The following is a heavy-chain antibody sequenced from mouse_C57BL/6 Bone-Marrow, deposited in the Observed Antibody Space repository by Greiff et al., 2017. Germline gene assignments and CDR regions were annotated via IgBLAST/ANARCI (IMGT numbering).Heavy chain of an antibody. J-gene: IGHJ2*01. V-gene: IGHV1-76*01. Sequence: VKLMESGAEVVRPGASVKLSCKASGYTFTDHYINWVQQRPGQGLEWIARIYPGSGNTYYNEKFKGKATLTAEKSSNTAYMQLSSLTSEDSAVYFCARDDGYFFEYWGQGTTLTVSS. CDR2: IYPGSGNT. CDR3: ARDDGYFFEY. D-gene: IGHD2-3*01. CDR1: GYTFTDHY.